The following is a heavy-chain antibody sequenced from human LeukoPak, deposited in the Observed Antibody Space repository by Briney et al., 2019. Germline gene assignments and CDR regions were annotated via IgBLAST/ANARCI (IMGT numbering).Heavy chain of an antibody. CDR2: IYYSAST. CDR3: ARQRLAADSVWFDP. J-gene: IGHJ5*02. D-gene: IGHD3-22*01. V-gene: IGHV4-59*08. CDR1: GGSISGYY. Sequence: SETLSLTCTVSGGSISGYYWSWIRQPPGKGLEWIGYIYYSASTNYNPSLKSRVTISVDTSKNQFSLKLSSVTAADTAVYYCARQRLAADSVWFDPWGQGTLVSVSS.